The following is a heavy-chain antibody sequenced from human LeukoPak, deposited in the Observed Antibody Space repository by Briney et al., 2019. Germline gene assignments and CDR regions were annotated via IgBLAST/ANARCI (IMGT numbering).Heavy chain of an antibody. Sequence: SETLSLTCTGSGGSISSYYWSWIREPPGEGLEWIWDIYTSGSTNYNPSLKSRVTISVDTSTNQFSLKLSSVTAADTAVYYCARRALSIGSGSYYYYYMDVWGKGTTVTVSS. J-gene: IGHJ6*03. D-gene: IGHD3-10*01. V-gene: IGHV4-4*09. CDR2: IYTSGST. CDR1: GGSISSYY. CDR3: ARRALSIGSGSYYYYYMDV.